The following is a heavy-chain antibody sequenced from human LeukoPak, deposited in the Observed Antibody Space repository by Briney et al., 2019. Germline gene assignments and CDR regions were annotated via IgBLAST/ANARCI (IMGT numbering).Heavy chain of an antibody. V-gene: IGHV3-53*01. CDR1: GXTISNNY. J-gene: IGHJ3*02. D-gene: IGHD3-3*01. CDR3: VKGWLLYGFDI. Sequence: PGGSLRLSCAASGXTISNNYMNWVRQAPGKGLEWVSVIYSGGSTYYADSVKGRFSISRDNSKNTLYMQMNSLRAEDTAVYYCVKGWLLYGFDIWGQGTMVTVSS. CDR2: IYSGGST.